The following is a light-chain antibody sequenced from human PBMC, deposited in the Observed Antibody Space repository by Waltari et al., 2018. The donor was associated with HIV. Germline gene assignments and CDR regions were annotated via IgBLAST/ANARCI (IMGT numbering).Light chain of an antibody. Sequence: QSVLTQSPSESGTPGQRVTISCSGSSTNIASNAVDWYQPLPGTAPKLLIHTNNQRPSGIPDRFSGSKAGTSASLAICGLQSEGESDYYCAAWDDSLHGYVFGSGTKVTVL. CDR1: STNIASNA. J-gene: IGLJ1*01. V-gene: IGLV1-44*01. CDR2: TNN. CDR3: AAWDDSLHGYV.